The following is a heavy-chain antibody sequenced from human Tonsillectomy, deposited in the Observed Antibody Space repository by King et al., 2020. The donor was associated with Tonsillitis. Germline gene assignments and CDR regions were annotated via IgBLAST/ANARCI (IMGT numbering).Heavy chain of an antibody. V-gene: IGHV3-30*03. D-gene: IGHD6-19*01. Sequence: VQLVESGGGVVQPGRSLRLSCAASGFMFSSYGMHWVRQAPGKGLEWVAVISFDGGNKHYADSVKGRFTISRDNSKNTLYLQMNSLTADDSAVYSCARSKAVAAPFDLWGQGTLVTVSS. J-gene: IGHJ4*02. CDR1: GFMFSSYG. CDR3: ARSKAVAAPFDL. CDR2: ISFDGGNK.